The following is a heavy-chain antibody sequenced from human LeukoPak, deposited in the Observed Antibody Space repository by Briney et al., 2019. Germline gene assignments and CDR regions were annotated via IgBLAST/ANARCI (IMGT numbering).Heavy chain of an antibody. CDR2: IYHSGST. V-gene: IGHV4-4*02. CDR3: ARVPNYYGSGSYYNWFDP. D-gene: IGHD3-10*01. J-gene: IGHJ5*02. Sequence: PSETLSLTCAVSGGSISSSNWWSWVRQPPGKGPEWIGEIYHSGSTNYNPSLKSRVTISVDKSKNQFSLKLSSVTAADTAVYYCARVPNYYGSGSYYNWFDPWGQGTLATVSS. CDR1: GGSISSSNW.